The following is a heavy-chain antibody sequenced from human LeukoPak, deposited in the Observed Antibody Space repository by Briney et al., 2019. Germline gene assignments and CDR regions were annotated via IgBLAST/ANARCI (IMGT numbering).Heavy chain of an antibody. D-gene: IGHD4-17*01. CDR1: GGSISSSGYY. J-gene: IGHJ4*02. Sequence: SETLSLTCTVSGGSISSSGYYWGWIRQPPGKGLEWIGNVYYSGSSNYSPSLNSRVTMSLDTSKNQFSLKLTSVTAADTAVYYCARAIYGDFYFDYWGQGTLATVSS. V-gene: IGHV4-39*07. CDR2: VYYSGSS. CDR3: ARAIYGDFYFDY.